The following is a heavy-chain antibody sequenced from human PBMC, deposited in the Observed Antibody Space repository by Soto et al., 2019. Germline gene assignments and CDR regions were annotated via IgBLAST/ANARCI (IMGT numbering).Heavy chain of an antibody. J-gene: IGHJ6*02. Sequence: EVQLVESGGGLVKPGGSLRLSCAGSGLPVSDYTMNWVRQAPGKGLEWVSCMSSTSSYIYYADSVKGRFTIARDNAKNTLYLQMNSLRDEDTAVYYCATTYGQAYYYYGMDMWGQGTRVSVSS. D-gene: IGHD3-10*01. CDR2: MSSTSSYI. CDR3: ATTYGQAYYYYGMDM. CDR1: GLPVSDYT. V-gene: IGHV3-21*01.